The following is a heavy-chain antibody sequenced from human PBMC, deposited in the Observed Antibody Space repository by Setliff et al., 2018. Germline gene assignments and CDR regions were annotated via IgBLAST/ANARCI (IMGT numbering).Heavy chain of an antibody. D-gene: IGHD1-7*01. V-gene: IGHV3-43*01. J-gene: IGHJ4*01. Sequence: GGSLRLSCAAAGFTLGGWSMYWVRQVPGRGLEWVSLIRCDGVATYYADSVKGRFTISRDNSENTLLLQMSSLRADDTAVYYCAKGFQGKNVGTFDSWGHGILVTV. CDR1: GFTLGGWS. CDR3: AKGFQGKNVGTFDS. CDR2: IRCDGVAT.